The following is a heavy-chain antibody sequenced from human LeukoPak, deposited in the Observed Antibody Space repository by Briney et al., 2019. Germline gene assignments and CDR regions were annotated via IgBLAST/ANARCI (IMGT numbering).Heavy chain of an antibody. CDR1: GFTFSPYT. V-gene: IGHV3-21*01. CDR2: ISGGNSYI. Sequence: KSGGSLRLSCAASGFTFSPYTMNWVRQAPGKGLEWVSSISGGNSYIYYADSVKGRFTISRDNSKNTLDLQMNSLRVEDTGIYYCARYGYNKCLDYWGQGTLVTVSS. J-gene: IGHJ4*02. CDR3: ARYGYNKCLDY. D-gene: IGHD4-17*01.